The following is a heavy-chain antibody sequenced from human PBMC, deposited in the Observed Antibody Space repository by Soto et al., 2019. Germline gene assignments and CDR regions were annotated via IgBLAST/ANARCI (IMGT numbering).Heavy chain of an antibody. Sequence: PSETLSLTCTVSGGSISSGPYSWGWIRQPPGKGLEWIGTFYYSGSTHYNPSLESRVTISLDTSKNQFSLKLTSVTAADTAVYYCARANGSGWYYFDYWGQGTLVTVSS. CDR1: GGSISSGPYS. CDR2: FYYSGST. J-gene: IGHJ4*02. V-gene: IGHV4-39*07. D-gene: IGHD6-19*01. CDR3: ARANGSGWYYFDY.